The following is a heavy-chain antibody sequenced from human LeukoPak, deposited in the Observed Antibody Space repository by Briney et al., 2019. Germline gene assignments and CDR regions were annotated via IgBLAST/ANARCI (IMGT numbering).Heavy chain of an antibody. J-gene: IGHJ4*02. CDR3: ARLESVLWEPRDY. V-gene: IGHV1-2*02. CDR2: INPNSGGT. Sequence: ASVKVSCKASGYTFTGYYMRWVRQAPGQGLEWMGWINPNSGGTNYAQKFQGRVTMTRDTSISTAYMELGRLRSDDTAVYYCARLESVLWEPRDYWGQGTLVTVSS. CDR1: GYTFTGYY. D-gene: IGHD1-26*01.